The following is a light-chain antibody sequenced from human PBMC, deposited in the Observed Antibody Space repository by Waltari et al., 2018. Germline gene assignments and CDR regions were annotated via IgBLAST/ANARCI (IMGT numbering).Light chain of an antibody. V-gene: IGKV1-39*01. Sequence: DIQMTQSPSSLSASVVDRVIITCRASQSISTYLHWYQHKRGKSPKLLISAASTLQSGVPSRFSGSGSGTDFTLTISGLQVEDFATYYCQQGDTMPLTFGGGTKVQIK. CDR1: QSISTY. CDR2: AAS. J-gene: IGKJ4*01. CDR3: QQGDTMPLT.